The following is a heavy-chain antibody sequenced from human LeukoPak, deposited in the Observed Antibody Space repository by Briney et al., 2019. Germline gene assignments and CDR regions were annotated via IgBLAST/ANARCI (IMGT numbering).Heavy chain of an antibody. Sequence: ASETLSLTCAVYGGSFSGYYWSWIRQPPGKGLEWIGEINHSGSTNYNPSLKSRVTISVDTSKNQFSLKLSSVTAAGTAVYYFARGSSENYDFLSGYSGYYYYYMDVWGKGTTVTVSS. J-gene: IGHJ6*03. CDR3: ARGSSENYDFLSGYSGYYYYYMDV. V-gene: IGHV4-34*01. CDR1: GGSFSGYY. D-gene: IGHD3-3*01. CDR2: INHSGST.